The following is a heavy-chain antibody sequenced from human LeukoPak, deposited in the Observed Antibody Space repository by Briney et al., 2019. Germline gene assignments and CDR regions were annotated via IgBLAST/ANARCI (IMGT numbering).Heavy chain of an antibody. CDR2: IYYSGST. Sequence: SETLSLTCTVSGGSISSYYWSWIRQPPGRGREWIGYIYYSGSTNYNPSLKSRVTISVDTSKNQFSLKLSSVTAADTAVYYCARANNRASPFDYWGQGTLVTVFS. CDR3: ARANNRASPFDY. D-gene: IGHD1/OR15-1a*01. J-gene: IGHJ4*02. CDR1: GGSISSYY. V-gene: IGHV4-59*01.